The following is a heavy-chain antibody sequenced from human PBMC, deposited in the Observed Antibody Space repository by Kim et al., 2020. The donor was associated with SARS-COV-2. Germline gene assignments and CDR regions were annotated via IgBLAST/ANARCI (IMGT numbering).Heavy chain of an antibody. V-gene: IGHV4-31*02. CDR3: ARASTRPSWYFDL. Sequence: SHPSLKSRVTISVDTSKNQFSLKLSSVTAADTAVYYCARASTRPSWYFDLWGRGTLVTVSS. J-gene: IGHJ2*01.